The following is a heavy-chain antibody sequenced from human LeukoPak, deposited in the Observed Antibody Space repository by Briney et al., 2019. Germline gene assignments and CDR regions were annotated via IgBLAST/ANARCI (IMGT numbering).Heavy chain of an antibody. CDR3: AKDRAGGDTMIVVVTLYFDY. V-gene: IGHV1-46*01. Sequence: GASVKVSCKASGYTFTSYYMHWVRQAPGQGLEWMGIINPSGGSTSYAQKFQGRVTMTRDMSTSTVYMELNSLRADDTAVYYCAKDRAGGDTMIVVVTLYFDYWGQGTLVTVSS. CDR1: GYTFTSYY. D-gene: IGHD3-22*01. J-gene: IGHJ4*02. CDR2: INPSGGST.